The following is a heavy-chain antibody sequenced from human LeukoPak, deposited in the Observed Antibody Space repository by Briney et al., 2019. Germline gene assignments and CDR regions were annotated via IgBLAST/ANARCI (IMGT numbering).Heavy chain of an antibody. D-gene: IGHD3-22*01. CDR1: GGSFSGYY. CDR3: ARRVVKITPFFDY. CDR2: INHSGST. J-gene: IGHJ4*02. Sequence: SGTLSLTCAAYGGSFSGYYMSWIRQPPGKGLEWIGEINHSGSTNYKPSLKSRVTISGDTSKNQFSLKLSSVTAADTAVYYCARRVVKITPFFDYRGQGTLVTVSS. V-gene: IGHV4-34*01.